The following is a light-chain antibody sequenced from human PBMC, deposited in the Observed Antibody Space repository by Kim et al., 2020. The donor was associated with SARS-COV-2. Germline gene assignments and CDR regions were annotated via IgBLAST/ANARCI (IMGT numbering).Light chain of an antibody. CDR1: QSIGTK. CDR3: QQCNNWPLT. V-gene: IGKV3-15*01. CDR2: HAS. Sequence: EVVMTQSPATLSVSPGESTTLSCRASQSIGTKLAWYQQKPGQAPRLLIYHASSRTTDIPARFSGSGSGTEFTLTISSLQSEDFAVYYCQQCNNWPLTFGQGTKVDIK. J-gene: IGKJ1*01.